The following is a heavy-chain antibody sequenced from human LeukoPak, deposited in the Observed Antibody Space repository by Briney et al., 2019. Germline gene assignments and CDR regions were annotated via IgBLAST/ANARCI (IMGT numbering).Heavy chain of an antibody. CDR3: ARAYYDSSGYLWYFDY. CDR1: GGTFSSYA. Sequence: ASVKVSCKASGGTFSSYAISWVRQAPGQGLEWMGKIIPILGIANYAQKFQGRVTITADKSTSTAYMELSSLRSEDTAVYYCARAYYDSSGYLWYFDYWGQGTLVTVSS. CDR2: IIPILGIA. D-gene: IGHD3-22*01. J-gene: IGHJ4*02. V-gene: IGHV1-69*04.